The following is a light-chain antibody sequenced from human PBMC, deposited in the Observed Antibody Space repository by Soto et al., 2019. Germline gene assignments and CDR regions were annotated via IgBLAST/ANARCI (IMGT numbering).Light chain of an antibody. CDR3: SSYAGSNNPVV. V-gene: IGLV2-8*01. CDR2: EVS. CDR1: SSDVGGYNY. J-gene: IGLJ2*01. Sequence: QSALTQPPSASGSPGQSVTISCTGTSSDVGGYNYVSWYQQHPGKAPKLMIYEVSKRPSGVPDRFSGSKSGNTASLTVSGLQAEDEADYYCSSYAGSNNPVVFGGGTKPTAL.